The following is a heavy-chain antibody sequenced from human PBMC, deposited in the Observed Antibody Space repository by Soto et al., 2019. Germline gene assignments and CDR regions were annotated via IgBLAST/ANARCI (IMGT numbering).Heavy chain of an antibody. CDR2: ISAYNGNT. V-gene: IGHV1-18*01. J-gene: IGHJ2*01. Sequence: QVQLVQSGAEVKKPGASVKVSCKASGYTFTSYGISWVRQAPGQGLEWMGWISAYNGNTNYAQKLHGRVTMTTDTSTSTAYMEVRSLKADDTAVYYCARVSREGGIVVVVGDTRSGSFDLWGRGTLVTVPS. CDR1: GYTFTSYG. CDR3: ARVSREGGIVVVVGDTRSGSFDL. D-gene: IGHD2-15*01.